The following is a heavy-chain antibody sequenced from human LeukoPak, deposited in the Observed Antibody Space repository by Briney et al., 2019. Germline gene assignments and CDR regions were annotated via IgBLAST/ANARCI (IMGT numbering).Heavy chain of an antibody. CDR3: SRGDPDY. V-gene: IGHV3-7*01. CDR1: GFTFSVYW. J-gene: IGHJ4*02. CDR2: INYHGNEN. D-gene: IGHD2-21*02. Sequence: PGGSPRLSCAASGFTFSVYWMQWVRQAPGKGLEWVANINYHGNENYLVDSVKGRFTISRDNAKNSLFLQMNSLRAEDTAVYYCSRGDPDYWGQGTLVAVSS.